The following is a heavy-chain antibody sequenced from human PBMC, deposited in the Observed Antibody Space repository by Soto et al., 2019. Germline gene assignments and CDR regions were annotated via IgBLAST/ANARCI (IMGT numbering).Heavy chain of an antibody. D-gene: IGHD6-6*01. Sequence: WESLRLFCAASGFTFSSYGMHGFGRASGKGVEWVAVISYDGSNKYYADSVKGRFTISIDNSKNTLYLQMNSLRAEDTAVYYCPKMAHSSSSPPLYWGQGTLVTVSS. J-gene: IGHJ4*02. CDR2: ISYDGSNK. CDR1: GFTFSSYG. CDR3: PKMAHSSSSPPLY. V-gene: IGHV3-30*18.